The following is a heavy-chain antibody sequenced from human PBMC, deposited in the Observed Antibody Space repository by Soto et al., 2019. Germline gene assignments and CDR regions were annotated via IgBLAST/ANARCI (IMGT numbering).Heavy chain of an antibody. D-gene: IGHD6-19*01. J-gene: IGHJ4*02. CDR3: AKSAGWYSAIDY. CDR2: ISAYNANT. V-gene: IGHV1-18*01. CDR1: GYTFTDYG. Sequence: QVQLVQSGAEVKNPGASVTVSCKASGYTFTDYGIAWVRQAPGQGLEWMGWISAYNANTNYAQKLQGRVTMTTDTSTSTAYVGLRSLRSDDTALYYCAKSAGWYSAIDYWGQGTLVTVSS.